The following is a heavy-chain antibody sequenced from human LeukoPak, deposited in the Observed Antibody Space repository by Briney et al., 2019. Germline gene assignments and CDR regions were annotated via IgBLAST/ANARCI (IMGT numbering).Heavy chain of an antibody. CDR1: GFPFHTYA. D-gene: IGHD3-10*01. J-gene: IGHJ3*02. CDR2: IGGGDT. Sequence: PGGSLRLSCTASGFPFHTYAMHWVRQAPGKGLEWVSGIGGGDTYFADSVRGRFTISRDDSKKMVHLEMNVLRAEDTAIYYCAKDMISFNGEYDAFDIWGRGTMVTVSS. V-gene: IGHV3-23*01. CDR3: AKDMISFNGEYDAFDI.